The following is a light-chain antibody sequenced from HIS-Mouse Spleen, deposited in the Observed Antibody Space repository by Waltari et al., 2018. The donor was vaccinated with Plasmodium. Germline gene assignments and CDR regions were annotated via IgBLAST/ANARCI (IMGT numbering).Light chain of an antibody. J-gene: IGLJ3*02. CDR3: MIWHSSAWV. Sequence: QAVLTQPSSLSASPGASASLTCTLRSGINVGTYRIYWYQQKPGSPPQYLLRYKSDSDKQQVSGVPSRFSGSKVASANAGILLISGLQSEDEADYYCMIWHSSAWVFGGGTKLTVL. V-gene: IGLV5-45*03. CDR1: SGINVGTYR. CDR2: YKSDSDK.